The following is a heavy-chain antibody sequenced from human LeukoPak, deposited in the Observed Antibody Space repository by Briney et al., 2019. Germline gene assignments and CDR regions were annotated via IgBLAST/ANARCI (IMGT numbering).Heavy chain of an antibody. CDR2: INNGNT. CDR1: GYTFTSYG. V-gene: IGHV1-18*01. CDR3: ARVRDYYGTTNWFDP. Sequence: ASVKVSCKASGYTFTSYGISWVRQAPGQGLEWMGWINNGNTNYAQKFRGRVTMTTDTSTSTAYMELRGLRSDDTAVYYCARVRDYYGTTNWFDPWGQGVLVTVSS. J-gene: IGHJ5*02. D-gene: IGHD3-16*01.